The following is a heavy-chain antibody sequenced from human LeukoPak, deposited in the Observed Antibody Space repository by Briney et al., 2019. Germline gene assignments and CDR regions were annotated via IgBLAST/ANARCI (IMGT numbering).Heavy chain of an antibody. V-gene: IGHV4-38-2*02. J-gene: IGHJ5*02. D-gene: IGHD1-14*01. CDR1: GYSISSGYY. Sequence: SETLSLTCTVSGYSISSGYYWGWIRQPPGKGLEWIGSISHSGSTYYNPSLKCRVTISVDTSKNQFSLKLRSVTAADTAVYYCARVTSRLGWFDPWGQGTLVTVSS. CDR2: ISHSGST. CDR3: ARVTSRLGWFDP.